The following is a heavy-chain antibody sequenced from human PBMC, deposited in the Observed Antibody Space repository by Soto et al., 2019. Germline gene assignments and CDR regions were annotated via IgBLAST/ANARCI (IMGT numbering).Heavy chain of an antibody. CDR3: ARHCPGDCNTPIVYGRDV. V-gene: IGHV5-51*01. Sequence: GESLKISCQGSGYSFSSFWIGWVRQMPGKGLEWMGIIYPGDSDTRYSPSFQGQVTISADKSISTAFLQWSSLKASDTAIYYCARHCPGDCNTPIVYGRDVWGQGTTVTVSS. CDR1: GYSFSSFW. CDR2: IYPGDSDT. J-gene: IGHJ6*02. D-gene: IGHD2-21*02.